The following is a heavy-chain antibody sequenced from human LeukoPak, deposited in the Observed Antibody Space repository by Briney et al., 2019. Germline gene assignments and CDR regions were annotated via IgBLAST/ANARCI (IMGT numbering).Heavy chain of an antibody. CDR2: IYYGGTT. J-gene: IGHJ4*02. CDR1: GGSISSSNHY. Sequence: SETLSLTCTVSGGSISSSNHYWAWIRQPPGKGLEWIGNIYYGGTTYYKPSLKSRVTISVDTSKNQFSLKLSSVTAADTAVYYCARTYYYDSSGYWWGGEAPKNFDYWGQGTLVTVSS. CDR3: ARTYYYDSSGYWWGGEAPKNFDY. V-gene: IGHV4-39*07. D-gene: IGHD3-22*01.